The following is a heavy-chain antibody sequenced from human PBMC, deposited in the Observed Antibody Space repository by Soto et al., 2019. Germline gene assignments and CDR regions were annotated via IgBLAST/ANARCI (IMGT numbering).Heavy chain of an antibody. Sequence: GGPLRHECEDPVLTFSKYAMHWVRQAPCKGRECLTVISYDGSNKYDAGPVKCRFTISRDNSNNTLYLQINSQRAEETAGSYWARDARAVERPYGGQGTLVTVSS. CDR3: ARDARAVERPY. CDR1: VLTFSKYA. J-gene: IGHJ4*02. D-gene: IGHD2-15*01. CDR2: ISYDGSNK. V-gene: IGHV3-30-3*01.